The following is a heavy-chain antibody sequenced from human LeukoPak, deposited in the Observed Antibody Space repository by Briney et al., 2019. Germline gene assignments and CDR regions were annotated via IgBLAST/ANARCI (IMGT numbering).Heavy chain of an antibody. CDR3: ARQGPYDFWSGYYIFDY. CDR2: INPNSGGT. CDR1: GYTFTGYY. V-gene: IGHV1-2*02. J-gene: IGHJ4*02. Sequence: ASVKVSCKASGYTFTGYYMHWVRQAPGQGLEWMGWINPNSGGTNYAQKFQGRVTMTRDTSISTAYMELSRLRSDDTAVYYCARQGPYDFWSGYYIFDYWGQGTLVTVSS. D-gene: IGHD3-3*01.